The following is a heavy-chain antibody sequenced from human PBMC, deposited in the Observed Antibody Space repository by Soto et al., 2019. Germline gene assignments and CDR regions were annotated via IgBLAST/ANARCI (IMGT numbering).Heavy chain of an antibody. D-gene: IGHD6-13*01. CDR1: GFTFSSYA. V-gene: IGHV3-23*01. J-gene: IGHJ6*02. Sequence: PGGSLRLSCAASGFTFSSYAMSWVRQAPGKGLEWVSAISGSGGSTYYADSVKGRFTISRDNSKNTLYLQMNSLRAEDTAVYYCARLGDSSSWYDLQYYYYGMDVWGQGTTVTVSS. CDR2: ISGSGGST. CDR3: ARLGDSSSWYDLQYYYYGMDV.